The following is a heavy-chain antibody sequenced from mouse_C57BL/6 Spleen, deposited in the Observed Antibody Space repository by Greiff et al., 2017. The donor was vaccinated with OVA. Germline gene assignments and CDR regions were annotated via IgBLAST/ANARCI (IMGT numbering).Heavy chain of an antibody. V-gene: IGHV5-6*01. CDR2: ISSGGSYT. D-gene: IGHD1-1*01. Sequence: EVMLVESGGDLVKPGGSLKLSCAASGFTFSSYGMSWVRQTPDKRLEWVATISSGGSYTYYPDSVKGRFTISRDNAKNTLYLRMSSLKSEDTAMYYCARQGTTVVGDYFDYWGQGTTLTVSS. CDR1: GFTFSSYG. J-gene: IGHJ2*01. CDR3: ARQGTTVVGDYFDY.